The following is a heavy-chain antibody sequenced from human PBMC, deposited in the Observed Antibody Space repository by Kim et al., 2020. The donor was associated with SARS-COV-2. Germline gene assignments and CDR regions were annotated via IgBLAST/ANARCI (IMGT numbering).Heavy chain of an antibody. Sequence: KFQGRVTITRDTSASTAYMELSSLRSEDTAVYYCARSRAGGIVATKGFDYWGQGTLVTVSS. J-gene: IGHJ4*02. CDR3: ARSRAGGIVATKGFDY. D-gene: IGHD5-12*01. V-gene: IGHV1-3*01.